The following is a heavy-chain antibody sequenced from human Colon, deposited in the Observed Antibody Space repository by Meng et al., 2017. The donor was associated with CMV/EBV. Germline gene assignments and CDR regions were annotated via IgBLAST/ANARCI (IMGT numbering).Heavy chain of an antibody. CDR1: GFIFGNSA. J-gene: IGHJ4*02. CDR3: AKGRGLGASASNY. V-gene: IGHV3-23*01. Sequence: ASGFIFGNSAMSWVRQAPGKGLEWVSTITGSGDGTYYADSVKGRFTISRDTSRNTLSLQMNSLRADDTAIYYCAKGRGLGASASNYWGQGTLVTVSS. CDR2: ITGSGDGT. D-gene: IGHD1-26*01.